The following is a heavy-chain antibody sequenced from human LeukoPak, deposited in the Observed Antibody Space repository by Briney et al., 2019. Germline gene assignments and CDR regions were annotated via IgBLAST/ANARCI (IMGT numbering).Heavy chain of an antibody. V-gene: IGHV3-7*01. CDR1: GFTFSSYW. Sequence: GGSLRLSCAASGFTFSSYWMSWVRQAPGKGLEWVANIKQDGSEKYYVDSVKGRFTISRDNAKNSLYLQMNSLRAEDTAVYYCASPTGSSSPYYFDYWGQGTLATVSS. D-gene: IGHD6-6*01. CDR3: ASPTGSSSPYYFDY. CDR2: IKQDGSEK. J-gene: IGHJ4*02.